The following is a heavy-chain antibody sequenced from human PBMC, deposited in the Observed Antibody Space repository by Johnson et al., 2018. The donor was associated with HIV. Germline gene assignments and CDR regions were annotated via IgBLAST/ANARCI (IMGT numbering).Heavy chain of an antibody. CDR3: ASLGDGHQKGAFEI. Sequence: VQLVESGGGVVQPGRSLRLSCAASGFTFSSYAMHWVRQAPGKGLEWVAVISYDGSNKYYADSVKGRFTISRDNSKNTLYLQMNSLRAEDTAVYYCASLGDGHQKGAFEIWGHGTMVTVSS. D-gene: IGHD3-16*01. CDR1: GFTFSSYA. J-gene: IGHJ3*02. V-gene: IGHV3-30*04. CDR2: ISYDGSNK.